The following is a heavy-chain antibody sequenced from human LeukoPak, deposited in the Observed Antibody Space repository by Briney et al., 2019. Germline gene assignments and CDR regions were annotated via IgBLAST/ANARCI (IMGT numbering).Heavy chain of an antibody. CDR2: INHSGST. V-gene: IGHV4-34*01. D-gene: IGHD3-22*01. CDR1: GESFSVYY. CDR3: ARVRPTYYYDSSGYYAHLRLDYFDY. Sequence: PSETLSLTCAVYGESFSVYYWSWIRQPPEKGLEWIGEINHSGSTNYNPSLKSRVTISVDTSKNQFSLKLSSVTAADTAVYYCARVRPTYYYDSSGYYAHLRLDYFDYWGQGTLVTVSS. J-gene: IGHJ4*02.